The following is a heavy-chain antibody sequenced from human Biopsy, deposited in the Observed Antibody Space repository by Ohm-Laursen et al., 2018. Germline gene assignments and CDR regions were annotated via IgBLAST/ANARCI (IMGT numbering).Heavy chain of an antibody. CDR2: VSSDGKNK. V-gene: IGHV3-30*18. D-gene: IGHD1-26*01. CDR3: AKGLYSGSYYYDS. Sequence: SLRLSCAASGFTLSNYGMHWVRQAPGRGLEWVAAVSSDGKNKHYADSVQGRFTISRDNSKNTVDLQMNSLRAEDTAVYYCAKGLYSGSYYYDSGGQGTLVTVSS. J-gene: IGHJ4*02. CDR1: GFTLSNYG.